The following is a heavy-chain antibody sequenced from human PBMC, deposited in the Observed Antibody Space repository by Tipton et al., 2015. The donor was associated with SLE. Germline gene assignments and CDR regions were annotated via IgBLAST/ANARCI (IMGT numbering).Heavy chain of an antibody. Sequence: SLRLSRAATGFPLGNYWMNWVRQAPGKGLEWVADIKQDGSETYYVESVKGRFTISRDNAKNSPYLQMNSLGAEDTALYYCAKDIGAYDGNSDAFDIWGQGTMVTVSS. CDR1: GFPLGNYW. CDR3: AKDIGAYDGNSDAFDI. J-gene: IGHJ3*02. CDR2: IKQDGSET. D-gene: IGHD4-23*01. V-gene: IGHV3-7*03.